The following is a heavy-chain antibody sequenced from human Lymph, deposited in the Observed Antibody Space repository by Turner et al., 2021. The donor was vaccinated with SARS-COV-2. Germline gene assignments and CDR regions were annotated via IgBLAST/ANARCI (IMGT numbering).Heavy chain of an antibody. CDR3: ARRHSGNYDAFDI. CDR1: GGTFSTYV. CDR2: IIPILGIA. D-gene: IGHD1-26*01. V-gene: IGHV1-69*10. Sequence: QVQLVQSGAAVKKPGSSAKVSCKASGGTFSTYVIRWVRQAPGQGLEGMGGIIPILGIANYAQKFQGRVTITADKSTSTAYMGRSSLRSEDTAVYHCARRHSGNYDAFDIWGQGTMVTVSS. J-gene: IGHJ3*02.